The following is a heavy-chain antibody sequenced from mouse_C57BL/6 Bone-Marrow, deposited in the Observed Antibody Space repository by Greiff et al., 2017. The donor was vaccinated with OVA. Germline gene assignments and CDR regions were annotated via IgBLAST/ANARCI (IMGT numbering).Heavy chain of an antibody. Sequence: EVKLMESGGGLVQPGGSLSLSCAASGFTFTDYYMSWVRQPPGKALEWLGFIRNKANGYTTEYSASVKGRFTISRDNSQSILYLQMNALRAEDSATSYCARSPLFTTVVAPYYAMDYWGQGTSVTVSS. CDR2: IRNKANGYTT. J-gene: IGHJ4*01. CDR1: GFTFTDYY. D-gene: IGHD1-1*01. CDR3: ARSPLFTTVVAPYYAMDY. V-gene: IGHV7-3*01.